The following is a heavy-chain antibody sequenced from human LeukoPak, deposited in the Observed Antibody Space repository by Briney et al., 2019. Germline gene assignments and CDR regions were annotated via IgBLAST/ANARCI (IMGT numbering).Heavy chain of an antibody. V-gene: IGHV1-69*04. CDR1: GGTFSSYA. CDR3: ARDLKSPDGFGSDAFDI. J-gene: IGHJ3*02. CDR2: IIPILGIA. D-gene: IGHD3-10*01. Sequence: GASVKVSCKASGGTFSSYAISWVRQAPGQGFEWMGRIIPILGIANYAQKFQGRVTITADKSTSTAYMELSSLRSEDTAVYYCARDLKSPDGFGSDAFDIWGQGTMVTVSS.